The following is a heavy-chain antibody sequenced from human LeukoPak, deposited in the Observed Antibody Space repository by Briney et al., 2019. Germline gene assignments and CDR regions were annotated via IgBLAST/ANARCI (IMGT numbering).Heavy chain of an antibody. CDR2: ISSSGSAI. J-gene: IGHJ4*02. D-gene: IGHD5-12*01. CDR1: GFTFSSYE. V-gene: IGHV3-48*03. CDR3: ARDWDSGYDTYYFDY. Sequence: GGSLRLSCAASGFTFSSYEMTWVRQAPGKGLEWISYISSSGSAIYYADSVKGRFTISRDNAKNSLFLQMNSLRAEDTAVYYCARDWDSGYDTYYFDYWGQGTLVTVSS.